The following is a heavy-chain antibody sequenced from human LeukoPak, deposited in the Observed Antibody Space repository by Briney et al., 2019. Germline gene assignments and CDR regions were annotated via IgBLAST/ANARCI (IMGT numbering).Heavy chain of an antibody. V-gene: IGHV4-61*02. CDR3: AIEFLASRRNWVDP. CDR2: IYTTGVT. CDR1: GDSISHGTYY. Sequence: PSETLSLTCSVSGDSISHGTYYWSWIRQPAGQGLEWIGRIYTTGVTNYNPSLKTRVTISVDPSLNQFSLNLTSVTAADTAVYYCAIEFLASRRNWVDPWGQGTLVTVSS. D-gene: IGHD6-6*01. J-gene: IGHJ5*02.